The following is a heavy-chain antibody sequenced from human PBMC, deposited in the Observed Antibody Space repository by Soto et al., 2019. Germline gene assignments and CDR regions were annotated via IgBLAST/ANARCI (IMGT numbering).Heavy chain of an antibody. V-gene: IGHV4-34*01. CDR2: INHSGST. J-gene: IGHJ4*02. CDR1: GGSFSGYY. Sequence: QVQLQQWGAGLLKPSETLSLTCAVYGGSFSGYYWSWIRQPPGKGLEWIGEINHSGSTNYNPSLKRRVTISVDTSKNQFSLKLSSVTAADTAVYYCARGRGRRASVDYWGQGTLVTVSS. CDR3: ARGRGRRASVDY.